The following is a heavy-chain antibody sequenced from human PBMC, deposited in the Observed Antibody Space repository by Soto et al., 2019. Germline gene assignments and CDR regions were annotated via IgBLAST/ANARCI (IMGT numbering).Heavy chain of an antibody. CDR3: ARISEYSSSSPFDY. D-gene: IGHD6-6*01. J-gene: IGHJ4*02. V-gene: IGHV1-46*01. CDR2: INPGGGST. CDR1: GYSFTNYY. Sequence: ASVKVSCKASGYSFTNYYIHWVRQAPGQGLEWMGEINPGGGSTSYGQKFQGRVTMTRDKSTSTVYMELSSLRSEDTAVYYCARISEYSSSSPFDYWGQGTLVTVSS.